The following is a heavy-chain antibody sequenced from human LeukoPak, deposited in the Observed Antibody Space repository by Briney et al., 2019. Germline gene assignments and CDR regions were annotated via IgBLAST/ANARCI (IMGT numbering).Heavy chain of an antibody. J-gene: IGHJ3*02. Sequence: GGSLRLSCAASGFTFSDYYMSWIRQAPGKGLEWVSYISTSGSAIYYADSVKGRFTISRDNAKNSLYLQMNSLRAEDTAVYYCARGIWELLPDAFDIWGQGTMVTVSS. CDR3: ARGIWELLPDAFDI. D-gene: IGHD1-26*01. V-gene: IGHV3-11*01. CDR2: ISTSGSAI. CDR1: GFTFSDYY.